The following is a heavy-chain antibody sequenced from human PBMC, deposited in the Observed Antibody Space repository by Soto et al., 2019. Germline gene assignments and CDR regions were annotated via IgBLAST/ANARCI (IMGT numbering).Heavy chain of an antibody. CDR1: GGSFGSSA. D-gene: IGHD3-16*01. V-gene: IGHV1-69*01. J-gene: IGHJ3*01. Sequence: QVQLVQSGADVKKPGSSVKVSCKTSGGSFGSSAISWVRQAPAQGLEWMGGNITVFDKANYAQNFQGRLTITADEHTGTVFMELSSLGTEDPAVYFCARLRRDWGDAFDLWGLGTFVTVSS. CDR3: ARLRRDWGDAFDL. CDR2: NITVFDKA.